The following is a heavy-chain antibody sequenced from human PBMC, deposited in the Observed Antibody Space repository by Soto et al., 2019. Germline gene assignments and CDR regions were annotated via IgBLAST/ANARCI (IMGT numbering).Heavy chain of an antibody. D-gene: IGHD6-13*01. V-gene: IGHV3-43*01. CDR1: GFTFDDYT. Sequence: GGSLRLSCAASGFTFDDYTMHWVRQAPGKGLEWVSLISWDGGSTYYADSVKGRFTISRDNSKNSLYLQMNSLRTEDTALYYCAKDIFSSSYYYGMDVWGQGTTVTVS. J-gene: IGHJ6*02. CDR2: ISWDGGST. CDR3: AKDIFSSSYYYGMDV.